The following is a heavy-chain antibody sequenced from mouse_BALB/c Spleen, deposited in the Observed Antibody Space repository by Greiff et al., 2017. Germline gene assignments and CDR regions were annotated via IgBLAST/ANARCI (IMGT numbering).Heavy chain of an antibody. CDR1: GFTFSSYT. CDR3: ARRQDFDV. V-gene: IGHV5-9*03. CDR2: ISSGGGNT. J-gene: IGHJ1*01. Sequence: EVKLMESGGGLVKPGGSLKLSCAASGFTFSSYTMSWVRQTPEKRLEWVATISSGGGNTYYPDSVKGRFTISRDNAKNNLYLQMSSLRSEDTALYYCARRQDFDVWGAGTTVTVSS.